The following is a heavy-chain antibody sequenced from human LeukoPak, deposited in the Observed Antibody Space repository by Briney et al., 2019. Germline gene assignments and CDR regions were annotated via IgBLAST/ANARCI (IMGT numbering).Heavy chain of an antibody. V-gene: IGHV4-39*07. CDR1: GGSISGSSYY. D-gene: IGHD7-27*01. Sequence: PSETLSLTCTVSGGSISGSSYYRGWIRQPPGKGLEWIGSIYYSGSTYYNPSLKSRVTISVDTSKNQFSLKLSSVTAADTAVYYCARDGTWGSSPDFDYWGQGTLVTVSS. CDR3: ARDGTWGSSPDFDY. CDR2: IYYSGST. J-gene: IGHJ4*02.